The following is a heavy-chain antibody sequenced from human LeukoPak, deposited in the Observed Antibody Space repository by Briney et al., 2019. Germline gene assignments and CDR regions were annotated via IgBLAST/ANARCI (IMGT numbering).Heavy chain of an antibody. CDR3: IREYEGGYFDY. J-gene: IGHJ4*02. Sequence: ASVKVSCKTSGYIFTDYYIHWVRQAPGQGLEWIGIIYPSGGTTDSSQKFKGRVTVTRDTSTSTVYMELRTLRSEDTDIYYCIREYEGGYFDYWGQGTLVTVSS. CDR2: IYPSGGTT. CDR1: GYIFTDYY. V-gene: IGHV1-46*01. D-gene: IGHD3-16*01.